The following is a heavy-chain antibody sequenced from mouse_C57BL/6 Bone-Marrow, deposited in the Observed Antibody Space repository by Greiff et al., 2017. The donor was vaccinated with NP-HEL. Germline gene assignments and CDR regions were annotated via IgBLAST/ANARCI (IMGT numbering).Heavy chain of an antibody. D-gene: IGHD2-3*01. Sequence: QVQLKESGPELVKPGASVEISCKASGYAFSSSWMNWVKQRPGKGLEWIGRIYPGDGDTNYNGKFKGKATLTADKSSSTAYMQLSSLTSEDSAVYFCARWLLIPFAYWGQGTLVTVSA. V-gene: IGHV1-82*01. CDR2: IYPGDGDT. J-gene: IGHJ3*01. CDR1: GYAFSSSW. CDR3: ARWLLIPFAY.